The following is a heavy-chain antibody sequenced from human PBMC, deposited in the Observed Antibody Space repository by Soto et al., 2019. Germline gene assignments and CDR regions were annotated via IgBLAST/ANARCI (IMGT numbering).Heavy chain of an antibody. CDR1: GFTFSTYG. CDR3: ARYAAEVTTFFDQ. J-gene: IGHJ4*02. V-gene: IGHV3-33*01. CDR2: IWYDGSNQ. D-gene: IGHD4-17*01. Sequence: QVQLVESGGGVVRPGRSLRLSCAPSGFTFSTYGMHWVRQAPGKGLEWVAVIWYDGSNQYYADSVKGRFTISRDNSKNMLYLQMNSLRAEDTAVYYCARYAAEVTTFFDQWGQGTLVTVSS.